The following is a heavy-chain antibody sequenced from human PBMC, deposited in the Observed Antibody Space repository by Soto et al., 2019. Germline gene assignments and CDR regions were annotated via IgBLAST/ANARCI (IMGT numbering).Heavy chain of an antibody. J-gene: IGHJ5*02. CDR3: ARGDYDFWSGYYFTLWFDP. CDR1: GGSFSGYY. CDR2: INHSGST. D-gene: IGHD3-3*01. Sequence: SETLSLTCAVYGGSFSGYYWSWIRQPPGKGLEWIGEINHSGSTNYNPSLKSRVTISVDTSKNQFSLKLSSVTAADTAVYYCARGDYDFWSGYYFTLWFDPWGQGTLVTVSS. V-gene: IGHV4-34*01.